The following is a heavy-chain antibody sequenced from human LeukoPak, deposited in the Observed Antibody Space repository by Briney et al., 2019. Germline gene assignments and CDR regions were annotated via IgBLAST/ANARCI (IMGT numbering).Heavy chain of an antibody. CDR2: IYTSGST. J-gene: IGHJ6*03. V-gene: IGHV4-4*07. CDR1: GGSISSYY. D-gene: IGHD3-22*01. CDR3: ARDAQAYYYDSSGYRDYYYDYYMDV. Sequence: SETLSLTCTVSGGSISSYYWSWIRQPAGKGLEWIGRIYTSGSTNYNPSLKSRVTMSVDTSKNQFSLKLSSVTAADTAVYYCARDAQAYYYDSSGYRDYYYDYYMDVWGKGTTVTVSS.